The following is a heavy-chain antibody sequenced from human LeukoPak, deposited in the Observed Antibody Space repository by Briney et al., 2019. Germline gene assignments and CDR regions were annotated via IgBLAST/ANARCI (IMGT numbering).Heavy chain of an antibody. CDR1: GFTFTTYW. D-gene: IGHD5-18*01. Sequence: GGSLRLSCAASGFTFTTYWMHWVRQAPGKGLVWVSHINSDGSITSYADSVKGRFTISRDNAKNTLYLQMNSLRAEDTAVCYCARDAVDTANAVWGQGTTVTVSS. V-gene: IGHV3-74*01. CDR2: INSDGSIT. CDR3: ARDAVDTANAV. J-gene: IGHJ6*02.